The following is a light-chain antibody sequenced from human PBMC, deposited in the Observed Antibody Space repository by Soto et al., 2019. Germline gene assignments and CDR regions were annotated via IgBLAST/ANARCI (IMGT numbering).Light chain of an antibody. CDR2: DVN. CDR3: SSYAGSNNFVL. Sequence: QSVMTQPPSVSAAPGQKVTISCSGSSSNIGGNSVSWYQQFPGTAPKLMIYDVNKRPSGVPDRFSGSKSGNTASLTVSGLQAEDEADYYCSSYAGSNNFVLFGGGTKLTVL. V-gene: IGLV2-8*01. J-gene: IGLJ2*01. CDR1: SSNIGGNS.